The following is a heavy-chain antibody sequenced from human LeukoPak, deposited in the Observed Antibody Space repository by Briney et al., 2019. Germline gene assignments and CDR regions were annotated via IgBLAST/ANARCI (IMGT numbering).Heavy chain of an antibody. Sequence: GGSLRLSCAASGFTFSSYWMHWVRQAPGKGLVWVSRINSDGSSTSYADSVKGRFTISRDNAKNTLYLQMNSLRAEDTATYFCARHLRGVRGTFDYWGQGTLVTVSS. CDR2: INSDGSST. CDR1: GFTFSSYW. J-gene: IGHJ4*02. D-gene: IGHD3-10*01. CDR3: ARHLRGVRGTFDY. V-gene: IGHV3-74*01.